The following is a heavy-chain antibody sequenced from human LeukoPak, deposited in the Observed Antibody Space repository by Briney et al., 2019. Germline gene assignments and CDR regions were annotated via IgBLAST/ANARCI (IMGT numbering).Heavy chain of an antibody. CDR2: ISGRGGST. V-gene: IGHV3-23*01. J-gene: IGHJ4*02. D-gene: IGHD3-3*01. CDR3: AKGAREAFYDFWSGSSHFDY. CDR1: GFTFSSYA. Sequence: PGGSLSLSCAASGFTFSSYAMSWVRQAPGKGLEGVSAISGRGGSTYFADSVKGGFTFSRDNSKNTLYLQMNSLRAGDTALYYCAKGAREAFYDFWSGSSHFDYWGQGTLVTVSS.